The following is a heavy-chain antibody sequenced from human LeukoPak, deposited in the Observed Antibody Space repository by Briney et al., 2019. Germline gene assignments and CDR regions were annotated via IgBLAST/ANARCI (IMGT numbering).Heavy chain of an antibody. CDR3: ARGRDYYGSGSFVDV. D-gene: IGHD3-10*01. Sequence: ASVKVSCKASGYTFSSYSISWVRQAPGQGLEWMGWISAYNGNTNYAQKLQGRVTMTTDTSTSTAYMELGSLRSDDTAVYYCARGRDYYGSGSFVDVWGQGTTVTVSS. CDR1: GYTFSSYS. V-gene: IGHV1-18*01. J-gene: IGHJ6*02. CDR2: ISAYNGNT.